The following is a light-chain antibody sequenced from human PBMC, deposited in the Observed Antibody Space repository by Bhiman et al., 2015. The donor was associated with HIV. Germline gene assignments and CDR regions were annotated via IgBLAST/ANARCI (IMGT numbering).Light chain of an antibody. J-gene: IGLJ3*02. V-gene: IGLV2-23*02. CDR2: DVS. CDR1: SSDVGTYNY. Sequence: QSALTQPASVSGSPGQSITISCTGTSSDVGTYNYVSWYQQHPGKAPKLMIFDVSKRPSGVSNRFSGSKSGNTASLTISGLQAEDEADYYCCSYAGSSPWVFGGGTKLTVL. CDR3: CSYAGSSPWV.